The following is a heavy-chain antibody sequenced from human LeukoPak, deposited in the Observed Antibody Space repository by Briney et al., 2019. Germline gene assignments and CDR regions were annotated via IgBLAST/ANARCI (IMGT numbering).Heavy chain of an antibody. CDR2: IIPIFGTA. V-gene: IGHV1-69*05. Sequence: SVKVSFKASGGTFSSYAISWVRQAPGQGLEWMGRIIPIFGTANYAQKFQGRVTITTDESTSTAYMELSSLRSEDTAVYYCARAGYSYGSLDYWGQGTLVTVSS. CDR1: GGTFSSYA. CDR3: ARAGYSYGSLDY. J-gene: IGHJ4*02. D-gene: IGHD5-18*01.